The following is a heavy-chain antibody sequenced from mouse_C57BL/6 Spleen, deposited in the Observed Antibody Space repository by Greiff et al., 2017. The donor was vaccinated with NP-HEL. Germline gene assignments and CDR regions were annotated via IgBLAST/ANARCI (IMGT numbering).Heavy chain of an antibody. CDR1: GYTFTSYW. J-gene: IGHJ3*01. CDR3: ALPIYDGYSCAY. V-gene: IGHV1-74*01. CDR2: IHPSDSDT. D-gene: IGHD2-3*01. Sequence: QVQLQQPGAELVKPGASVKVSCKASGYTFTSYWMHWVKQRPGQGLEWIGRIHPSDSDTNYNQKFKGKATLTVDKSSSTAYMQLRSLTSEDSAVYYCALPIYDGYSCAYWGQGTLVTVSA.